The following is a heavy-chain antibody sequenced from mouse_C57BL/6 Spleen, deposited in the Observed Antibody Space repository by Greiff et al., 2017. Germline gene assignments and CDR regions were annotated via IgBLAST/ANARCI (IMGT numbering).Heavy chain of an antibody. CDR1: GYTFTDYY. J-gene: IGHJ4*01. CDR3: ARKGATAMDY. D-gene: IGHD3-1*01. CDR2: IYPGSGNT. V-gene: IGHV1-76*01. Sequence: VQLQQSGAELVRPGASVKLSCKASGYTFTDYYINWVKQRPGQGLEWIARIYPGSGNTYYNEKFKGKATLTAEKSSSTAYMQLSSLTSEDSAVYFCARKGATAMDYWGQGTSVTVSS.